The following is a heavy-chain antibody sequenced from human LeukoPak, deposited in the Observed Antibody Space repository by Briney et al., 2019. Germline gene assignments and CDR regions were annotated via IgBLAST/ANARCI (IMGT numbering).Heavy chain of an antibody. J-gene: IGHJ6*03. Sequence: SETLSLTCTVSGGSISSYYWSWIRQPPGKGLEWIGYIYYSGSTHYNPSLTSRVTISVDTSKNQFSLKLSSVTAADTAVYYCARSVEGYCSGGSCYSYYYYMDVWGKGTTVTVSS. CDR1: GGSISSYY. CDR2: IYYSGST. D-gene: IGHD2-15*01. V-gene: IGHV4-59*01. CDR3: ARSVEGYCSGGSCYSYYYYMDV.